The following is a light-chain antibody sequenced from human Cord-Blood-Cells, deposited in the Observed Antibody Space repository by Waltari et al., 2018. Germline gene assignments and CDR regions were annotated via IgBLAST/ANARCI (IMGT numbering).Light chain of an antibody. CDR3: QQSYSTAWT. CDR2: AAS. J-gene: IGKJ1*01. Sequence: DIQMTQSPSSLSASVGDRVTITCQASQSISSYLNWYQQKPGKAPKLLIYAASSLQSGVPSRFSGSGSETDFTLTISSLQPEDFATYYCQQSYSTAWTFGQGTKVEIK. V-gene: IGKV1-39*01. CDR1: QSISSY.